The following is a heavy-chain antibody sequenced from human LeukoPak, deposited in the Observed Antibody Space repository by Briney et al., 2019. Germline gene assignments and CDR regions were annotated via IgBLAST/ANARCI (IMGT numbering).Heavy chain of an antibody. V-gene: IGHV4-59*01. J-gene: IGHJ4*02. CDR3: ARGSRELYYFDY. CDR2: IYYSGST. Sequence: PTETLSLTCTVSGGSISSYYWSWIRQPPGKGLEWIGYIYYSGSTKYNPSLKSRVTISVDASKTQFSLKLNSVTAADTAVYYCARGSRELYYFDYWGQGTLVTVS. CDR1: GGSISSYY. D-gene: IGHD1-7*01.